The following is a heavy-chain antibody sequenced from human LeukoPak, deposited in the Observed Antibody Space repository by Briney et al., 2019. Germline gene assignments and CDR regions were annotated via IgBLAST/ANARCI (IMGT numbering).Heavy chain of an antibody. D-gene: IGHD3-22*01. CDR2: ISSSGSTT. CDR3: ARDNYDSSGYYFD. Sequence: GGSLRLSCAASGFTFSSYEMNWVRQAPGKGLEWVSYISSSGSTTHYAGSVKGRFTISRDNAKKSLYLQMNSLRAEVTAVYYCARDNYDSSGYYFDWGQGTLVTVSS. J-gene: IGHJ4*02. V-gene: IGHV3-48*03. CDR1: GFTFSSYE.